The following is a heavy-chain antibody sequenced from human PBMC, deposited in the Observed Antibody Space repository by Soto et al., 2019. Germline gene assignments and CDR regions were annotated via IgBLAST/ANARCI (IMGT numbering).Heavy chain of an antibody. D-gene: IGHD3-10*01. Sequence: GGSLRLSCAASGFTFSSYEMNWVRQAPGKGLEWVSYISSSGTTIYYADSVKGRVTISVDTSKNQFSLKLSSVTAADTAVYYCARSPFLGVRGVIIVYYGMDVWGQGTTVTVSS. CDR3: ARSPFLGVRGVIIVYYGMDV. CDR1: GFTFSSYE. J-gene: IGHJ6*02. CDR2: ISSSGTTI. V-gene: IGHV3-48*03.